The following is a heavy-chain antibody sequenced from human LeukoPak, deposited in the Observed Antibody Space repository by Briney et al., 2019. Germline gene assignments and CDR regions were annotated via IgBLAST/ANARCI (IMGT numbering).Heavy chain of an antibody. J-gene: IGHJ5*02. V-gene: IGHV4-4*07. CDR2: IYTSGST. Sequence: SETLSLTCTVSGGSISSYYWSWIRQPAGKGLEWIGRIYTSGSTNYNPSLKSRVTMSVDTSKNQFSLKLSSVTAADTAVYYCASSCSGRGVVSGCLSDPWGQGTLVTVSS. CDR3: ASSCSGRGVVSGCLSDP. D-gene: IGHD6-19*01. CDR1: GGSISSYY.